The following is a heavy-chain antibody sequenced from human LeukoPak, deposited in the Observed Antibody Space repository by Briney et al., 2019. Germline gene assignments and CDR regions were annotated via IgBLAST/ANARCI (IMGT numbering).Heavy chain of an antibody. CDR3: ARSYDYGDHFDY. Sequence: ASVKVSFKASGYTFTSYYVHWVRQAPGQGLEWVGTINPSGGSTRYAQKFQGRVTMTRVTSTSTVYMELYSLRSEDTAVYYCARSYDYGDHFDYWGQGTLVTVSS. V-gene: IGHV1-46*01. CDR1: GYTFTSYY. CDR2: INPSGGST. J-gene: IGHJ4*02. D-gene: IGHD4-17*01.